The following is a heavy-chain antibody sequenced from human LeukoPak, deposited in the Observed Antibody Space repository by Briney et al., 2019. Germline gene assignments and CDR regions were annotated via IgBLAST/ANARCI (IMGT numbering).Heavy chain of an antibody. CDR1: GYSFTSYW. CDR2: IYPGGSDT. V-gene: IGHV5-51*03. CDR3: ARLLYYDFWSGYSTQSYMDV. Sequence: GESPKISCKGSGYSFTSYWIGWVRQMPGKGLEWMGIIYPGGSDTRYSPSFQGQVTISADKSISTAYLQWSSLKASGTAMYYCARLLYYDFWSGYSTQSYMDVWGKGTTVTVSS. J-gene: IGHJ6*03. D-gene: IGHD3-3*01.